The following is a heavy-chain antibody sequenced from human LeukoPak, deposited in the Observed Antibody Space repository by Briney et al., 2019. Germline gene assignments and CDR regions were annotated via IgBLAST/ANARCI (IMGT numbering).Heavy chain of an antibody. V-gene: IGHV4-30-4*01. CDR3: ARVGHGSRIFGVVRRGNFDY. Sequence: PSETLSLTCTVSGGSISSGNYYWSWIRQPPGKGLEWIGYIYYSGSTYYNPSLESRVTMSVDTSKNQFSLKLSSVTAADTAVYYCARVGHGSRIFGVVRRGNFDYWGQGTLVTVSS. J-gene: IGHJ4*02. CDR2: IYYSGST. D-gene: IGHD3-3*01. CDR1: GGSISSGNYY.